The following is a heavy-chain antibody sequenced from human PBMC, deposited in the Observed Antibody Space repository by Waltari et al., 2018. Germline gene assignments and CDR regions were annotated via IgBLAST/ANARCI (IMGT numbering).Heavy chain of an antibody. V-gene: IGHV4-39*07. CDR1: GGSISSSSYY. Sequence: QLQLQESGPGLVKPSETLSLTCTVPGGSISSSSYYWGWIRPPPGKGLEWIGSIYYSGSTYYNPSLKSRVTISVDTSKNQFSLKLSSVTAADTAVYYCARSSPYDYIWGSYPYYFDYWGQGTLVTVSS. CDR3: ARSSPYDYIWGSYPYYFDY. CDR2: IYYSGST. D-gene: IGHD3-16*01. J-gene: IGHJ4*02.